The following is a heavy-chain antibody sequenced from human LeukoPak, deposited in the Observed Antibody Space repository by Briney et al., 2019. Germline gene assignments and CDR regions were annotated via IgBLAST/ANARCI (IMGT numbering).Heavy chain of an antibody. J-gene: IGHJ4*02. CDR1: GGSFSGYY. V-gene: IGHV4-34*01. D-gene: IGHD5-24*01. CDR3: ARGGGRWLQFPSKFDY. CDR2: INHSGST. Sequence: PSETLSFTCAVYGGSFSGYYWSWIRQPPGKGLEWIGEINHSGSTNYNPSLKSRVTISVDTSKNQFSLKLSSVTAADTAVYYCARGGGRWLQFPSKFDYWGQGTLVTVSS.